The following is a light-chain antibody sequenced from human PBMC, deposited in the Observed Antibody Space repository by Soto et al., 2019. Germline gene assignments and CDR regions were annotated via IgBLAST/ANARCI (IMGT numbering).Light chain of an antibody. Sequence: DVQMTQSPSSLSAFVGDRVTITCRASQGIAPYLAWFQQKPGKVPKLLIYATSTLQSGFPSRFSGSGSGTDFTLTINSLQPEDVGTYYCQKYNSAPLTFGGGTKVDIK. J-gene: IGKJ4*01. CDR1: QGIAPY. CDR3: QKYNSAPLT. CDR2: ATS. V-gene: IGKV1-27*01.